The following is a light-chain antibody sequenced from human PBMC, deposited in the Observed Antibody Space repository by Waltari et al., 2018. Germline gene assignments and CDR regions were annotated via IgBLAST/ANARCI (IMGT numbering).Light chain of an antibody. J-gene: IGKJ2*01. CDR2: WAS. V-gene: IGKV4-1*01. Sequence: DIVLTQSQDSLAVSLGERATINCQSSQSVVFSSNNKNYLAWYQQKPGQPPKLLITWASTRESGVPDRFSGSGSGTDFTLTISSLQAEDVAVYYCQQCYTFPYTFGQGTKLEIK. CDR3: QQCYTFPYT. CDR1: QSVVFSSNNKNY.